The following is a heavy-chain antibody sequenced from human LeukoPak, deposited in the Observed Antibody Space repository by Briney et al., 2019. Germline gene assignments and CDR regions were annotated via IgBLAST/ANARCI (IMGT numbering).Heavy chain of an antibody. Sequence: GGSLRLSCAASGFTFSSYGMHWVRQAPGKGLEWVAVIWYDGCNKYYADSVKGRFTISRDNSKNTLYLQMNSLRAEDTAVYYCARDLCGGDCYSYYYYGMDVWGQGTTVTVSS. CDR1: GFTFSSYG. J-gene: IGHJ6*02. CDR3: ARDLCGGDCYSYYYYGMDV. D-gene: IGHD2-21*02. CDR2: IWYDGCNK. V-gene: IGHV3-33*01.